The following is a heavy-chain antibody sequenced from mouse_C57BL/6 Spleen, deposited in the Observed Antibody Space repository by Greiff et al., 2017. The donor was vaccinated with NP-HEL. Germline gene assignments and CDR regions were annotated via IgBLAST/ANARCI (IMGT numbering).Heavy chain of an antibody. CDR3: ARDPGRWFAY. J-gene: IGHJ3*01. V-gene: IGHV5-4*01. Sequence: EVKLVESGGGLVKPGGSLKLSCAASGFTFSSYAMSWVRQTPEKRLEWVATISDGGSYTYYPDNVKGRFTISRDNAKNNLYLQMSHLKSEDTAMYYCARDPGRWFAYWGQGTLVTVSA. CDR2: ISDGGSYT. D-gene: IGHD3-3*01. CDR1: GFTFSSYA.